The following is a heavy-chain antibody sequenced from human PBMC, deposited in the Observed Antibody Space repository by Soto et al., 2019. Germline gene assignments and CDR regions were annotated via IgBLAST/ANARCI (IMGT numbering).Heavy chain of an antibody. J-gene: IGHJ4*02. CDR1: GFTFSSYS. Sequence: PGGSLRLSCAASGFTFSSYSMNWVRQAPGKGLEWVSYISSSSSTIYYADSVKGRFTISRDNAKNSLYLQMNSLRAEDTAVYYCARATYYYDSSGQIYAFDYWGQGTLVTVSS. D-gene: IGHD3-22*01. V-gene: IGHV3-48*01. CDR2: ISSSSSTI. CDR3: ARATYYYDSSGQIYAFDY.